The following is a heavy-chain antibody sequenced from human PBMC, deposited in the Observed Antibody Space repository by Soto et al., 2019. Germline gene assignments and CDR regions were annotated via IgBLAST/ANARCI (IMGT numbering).Heavy chain of an antibody. J-gene: IGHJ5*02. D-gene: IGHD6-19*01. CDR1: GGTIRSPDW. CDR3: ARGRGRYSSGWSWFDP. CDR2: IFQSGST. Sequence: SETLSLTCGVSGGTIRSPDWWTWVRQPPGKGLEWIGEIFQSGSTNYTPSLESRVTISVDKSKNQFSLTSTSVTAADTAVYFCARGRGRYSSGWSWFDPWGHRIFVTVSS. V-gene: IGHV4-4*02.